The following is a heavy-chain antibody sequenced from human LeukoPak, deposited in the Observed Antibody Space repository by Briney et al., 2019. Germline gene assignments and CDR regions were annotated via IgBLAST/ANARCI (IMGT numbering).Heavy chain of an antibody. CDR2: ISSSSSYI. D-gene: IGHD6-19*01. Sequence: GGSLRLSCAASGFTFSSYSMNWVRQAPGKGLEWVSSISSSSSYIYYADSVKGRFTISRDNAKNSLYLQMNSLRAEDTAVYYCARALRARYSSGLDYWDQGTLVTVSS. J-gene: IGHJ4*02. V-gene: IGHV3-21*01. CDR3: ARALRARYSSGLDY. CDR1: GFTFSSYS.